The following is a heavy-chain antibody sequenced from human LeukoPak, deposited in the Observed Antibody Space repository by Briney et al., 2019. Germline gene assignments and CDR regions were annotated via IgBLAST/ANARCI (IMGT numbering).Heavy chain of an antibody. CDR2: INPNSGGT. CDR1: GYTFTGYY. V-gene: IGHV1-2*02. D-gene: IGHD3-10*01. Sequence: ASVKVSCKASGYTFTGYYMHWVRQAPGQGLEWMGWINPNSGGTNYAQKLQGRVTMTTDTSTSTAYMELRSLRSDDTAVYYCARDLVTMVRGVISWHWFDPWGQGTLVTVSS. J-gene: IGHJ5*02. CDR3: ARDLVTMVRGVISWHWFDP.